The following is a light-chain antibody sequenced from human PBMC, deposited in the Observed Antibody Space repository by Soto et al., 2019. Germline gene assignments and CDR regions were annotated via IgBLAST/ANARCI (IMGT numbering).Light chain of an antibody. CDR2: DAS. CDR1: QSISSW. Sequence: DIQMTQSPSTLSASVGDRVTITCRASQSISSWLAWYQQKPGKAPKLLIYDASSLESGVPSRFSGSGSGTEFTHTFSSLQPDDFAVYYCQHYGRPSWTFGLGTKVEIK. V-gene: IGKV1-5*01. CDR3: QHYGRPSWT. J-gene: IGKJ1*01.